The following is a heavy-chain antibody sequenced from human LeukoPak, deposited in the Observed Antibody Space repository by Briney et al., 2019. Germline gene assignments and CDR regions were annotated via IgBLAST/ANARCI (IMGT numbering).Heavy chain of an antibody. CDR2: INHSGST. CDR3: ASECGDSKNWYFDL. V-gene: IGHV4-34*01. D-gene: IGHD2-15*01. J-gene: IGHJ2*01. Sequence: SSETLSLTCAVYGGSFSGYYWSWLRQPPGKGLEWIGEINHSGSTNYNPSLKSRVTISVDTSKNQFSLKLSSVTAADTAVYYCASECGDSKNWYFDLWGRGTLVTVSS. CDR1: GGSFSGYY.